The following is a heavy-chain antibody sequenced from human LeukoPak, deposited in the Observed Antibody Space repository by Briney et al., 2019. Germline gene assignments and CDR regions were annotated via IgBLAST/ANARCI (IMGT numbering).Heavy chain of an antibody. CDR2: ISGSGGST. D-gene: IGHD2-2*01. J-gene: IGHJ4*02. CDR1: GFTFSSYA. V-gene: IGHV3-23*01. CDR3: AKEGYCSSTSCYAGGLDY. Sequence: GGSLRLSCAASGFTFSSYAMSWVRQAPGKGLEWVSAISGSGGSTYYADSVKGRFTISRDNSKNTLYLQTNSLRAEDTAVYYCAKEGYCSSTSCYAGGLDYWGQGTLVTVSS.